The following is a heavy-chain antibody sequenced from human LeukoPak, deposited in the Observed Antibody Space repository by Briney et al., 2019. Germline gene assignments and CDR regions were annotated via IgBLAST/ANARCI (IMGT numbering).Heavy chain of an antibody. CDR2: IIPIFGTA. V-gene: IGHV1-69*05. CDR3: ARVADFWSGYLDY. D-gene: IGHD3-3*01. Sequence: ASVKVSCKASGGTFSSYAISWVRQAPGQGLEWMGGIIPIFGTANYAQKFQGRVTITTDESTSTAYMELSSLTSEDTAVYYCARVADFWSGYLDYWGQGTLVTVSS. CDR1: GGTFSSYA. J-gene: IGHJ4*02.